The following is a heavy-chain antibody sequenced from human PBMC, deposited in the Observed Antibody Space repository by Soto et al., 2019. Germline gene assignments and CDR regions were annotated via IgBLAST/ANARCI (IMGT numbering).Heavy chain of an antibody. CDR3: ASSTTYNWFDP. V-gene: IGHV4-30-4*01. J-gene: IGHJ5*02. D-gene: IGHD2-2*01. CDR2: IYYSGST. CDR1: GGSISSGDDY. Sequence: SETLSLTCTVSGGSISSGDDYWSWIRQPPGKGLEWIGYIYYSGSTYYNPSLKSRVTISVDTSKNQFSLKLSSVTAADTAVYYCASSTTYNWFDPWGQGTLVTVSS.